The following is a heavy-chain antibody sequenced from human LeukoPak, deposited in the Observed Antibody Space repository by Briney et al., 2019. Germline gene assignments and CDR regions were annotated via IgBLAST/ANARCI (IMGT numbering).Heavy chain of an antibody. V-gene: IGHV4-39*07. CDR3: ARDEAASGCSSTSCYLYYYYGMDV. D-gene: IGHD2-2*01. Sequence: SETLSLTCTVSGGSISSSSYYWGWIRQPPGKGLEWIGSIYYSGSTYYNPSLKSRVTISVDTSKNQFSLKLSSVTAADTAVYYCARDEAASGCSSTSCYLYYYYGMDVWGQGTTVTVSS. J-gene: IGHJ6*02. CDR1: GGSISSSSYY. CDR2: IYYSGST.